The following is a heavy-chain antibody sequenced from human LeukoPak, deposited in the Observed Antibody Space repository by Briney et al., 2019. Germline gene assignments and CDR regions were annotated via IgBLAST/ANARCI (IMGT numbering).Heavy chain of an antibody. J-gene: IGHJ4*02. Sequence: SVKVSCKASGGTFSSYAISWVRQAPGQGLEWMGRIIPIFGTANYAQKFQGRVTITTDESTSTAYMELSSLRSEGTAVYYCARGRSGWDGVHDYWGQGTLVTVSS. CDR1: GGTFSSYA. CDR2: IIPIFGTA. CDR3: ARGRSGWDGVHDY. V-gene: IGHV1-69*05. D-gene: IGHD6-19*01.